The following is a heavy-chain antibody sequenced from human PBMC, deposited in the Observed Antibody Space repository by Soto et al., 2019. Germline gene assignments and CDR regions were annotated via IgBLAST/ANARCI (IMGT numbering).Heavy chain of an antibody. Sequence: GGSLRLSWAASGVTFSSYWMHWVRQAPGKGLVWVSRINSDGSSTSYADSVKGRFATSEDNAKNTLYLQMNVLRAEDTAVYYCARYLGYCSSTSYSTFDPWGQGTLVTVSS. CDR1: GVTFSSYW. J-gene: IGHJ5*02. D-gene: IGHD2-2*01. V-gene: IGHV3-74*01. CDR3: ARYLGYCSSTSYSTFDP. CDR2: INSDGSST.